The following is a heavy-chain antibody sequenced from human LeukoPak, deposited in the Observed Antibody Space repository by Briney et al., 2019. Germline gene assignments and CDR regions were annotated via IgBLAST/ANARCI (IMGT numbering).Heavy chain of an antibody. CDR1: GFTFSNYG. Sequence: GGSLRLSCAASGFTFSNYGMNWVRQAPGKGLEWVSYISSSSSTISYAESVKGRFTISRDNAKNSLYLQMNSLRAEDTAVYYCARSHRRGYDSSGYSDYWGQGTLVTVSS. CDR3: ARSHRRGYDSSGYSDY. V-gene: IGHV3-48*04. CDR2: ISSSSSTI. D-gene: IGHD3-22*01. J-gene: IGHJ4*02.